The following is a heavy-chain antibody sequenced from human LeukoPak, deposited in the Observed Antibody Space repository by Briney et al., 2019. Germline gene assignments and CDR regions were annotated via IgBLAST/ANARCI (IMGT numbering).Heavy chain of an antibody. CDR2: INPNSGGT. CDR1: GYTFTGYY. J-gene: IGHJ5*02. CDR3: ARGSSIVTSTIDWFDP. D-gene: IGHD1-26*01. V-gene: IGHV1-2*02. Sequence: ASVKVSCNSSGYTFTGYYMHWVRQAPGQGLEGMGWINPNSGGTHYAQKFQGRVTMTRDTSINTAYMELSRLRSDDTAIYYCARGSSIVTSTIDWFDPWGQGALVAASS.